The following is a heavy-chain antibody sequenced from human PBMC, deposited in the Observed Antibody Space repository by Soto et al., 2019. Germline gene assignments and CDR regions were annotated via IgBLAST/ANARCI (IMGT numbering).Heavy chain of an antibody. CDR2: ISYDGSNK. CDR3: AKDKGYSCGWYVGGFDP. CDR1: GFTFSSYG. Sequence: QVQLVESGGGVVQPGRSLRLSCAASGFTFSSYGMHWVRQAPGKGLAWEAVISYDGSNKYYADSVKGRFTISRDNSKNTLYLQMNSMRAEDTAVYYCAKDKGYSCGWYVGGFDPWGQGTLVTVSS. J-gene: IGHJ5*02. V-gene: IGHV3-30*18. D-gene: IGHD6-19*01.